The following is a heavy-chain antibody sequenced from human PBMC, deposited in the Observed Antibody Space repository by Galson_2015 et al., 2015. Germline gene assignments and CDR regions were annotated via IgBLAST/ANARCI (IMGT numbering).Heavy chain of an antibody. V-gene: IGHV3-21*06. CDR3: VRDGSSGSQFEY. Sequence: SLRLSCAASGFSFRTYTMNWVRQAPGKGLEWVASISSSGSYIYHADSVKGRFTISKDNAKNTLFLQMNSLRAEDTAFYYCVRDGSSGSQFEYWGQGALVTVSS. CDR2: ISSSGSYI. J-gene: IGHJ4*01. D-gene: IGHD5-12*01. CDR1: GFSFRTYT.